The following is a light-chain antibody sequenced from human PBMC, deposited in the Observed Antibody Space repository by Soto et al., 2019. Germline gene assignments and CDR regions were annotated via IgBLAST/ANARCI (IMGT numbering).Light chain of an antibody. Sequence: EIVLTQSPGTLSLSPGERATLSYRASQSVSSSYLAWYQQKPGQAPRLLIYGASSRATGIPDRFSGSGSGTDFTLTFSRLEPEDSAVYYCQQYGSSPYSFGQGTKLEIK. J-gene: IGKJ2*03. V-gene: IGKV3-20*01. CDR1: QSVSSSY. CDR3: QQYGSSPYS. CDR2: GAS.